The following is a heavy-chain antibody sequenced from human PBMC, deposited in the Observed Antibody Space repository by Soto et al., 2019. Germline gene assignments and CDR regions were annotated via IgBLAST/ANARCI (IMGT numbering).Heavy chain of an antibody. CDR2: IIPIFGTA. CDR3: ARDKDIVVVTAPGVRWMDV. V-gene: IGHV1-69*13. CDR1: GGTFSSYA. J-gene: IGHJ6*02. D-gene: IGHD2-21*02. Sequence: GASVKVSCKASGGTFSSYAISWVRQAPGQGLEWMGGIIPIFGTANYAQKFQGRVTITADESTSTAYMELSSLRSEGTAVYYCARDKDIVVVTAPGVRWMDVWGQGTTVTVSS.